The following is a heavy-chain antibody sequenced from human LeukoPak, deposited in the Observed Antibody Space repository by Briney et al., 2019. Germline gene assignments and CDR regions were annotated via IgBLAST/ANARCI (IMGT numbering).Heavy chain of an antibody. CDR3: AKDQAGYNFWSDS. V-gene: IGHV3-23*01. CDR2: ISSGSDRT. D-gene: IGHD3-3*01. CDR1: GFTFSNYA. J-gene: IGHJ4*02. Sequence: GGSLRLSCAASGFTFSNYAISWVRQAPGKGLEWVSAISSGSDRTNYGRSVKGRFTISRDNSKNTLYLQMTSLRADDTAVYYCAKDQAGYNFWSDSWGQGTLVTVSS.